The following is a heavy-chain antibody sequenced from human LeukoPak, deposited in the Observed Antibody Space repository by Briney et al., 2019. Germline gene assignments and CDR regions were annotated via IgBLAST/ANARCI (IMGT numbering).Heavy chain of an antibody. Sequence: GGSVRLSCAASGFTFSSYAMHWVRQAPGKGLEWVAVISYDGSNKYYADSVKGRFTISRDNSKNTLYLQMNSLRAEDTAVYYCARDRGIAVAHYGMDVWGQGTTVTVSS. V-gene: IGHV3-30-3*01. CDR1: GFTFSSYA. D-gene: IGHD6-19*01. CDR2: ISYDGSNK. CDR3: ARDRGIAVAHYGMDV. J-gene: IGHJ6*02.